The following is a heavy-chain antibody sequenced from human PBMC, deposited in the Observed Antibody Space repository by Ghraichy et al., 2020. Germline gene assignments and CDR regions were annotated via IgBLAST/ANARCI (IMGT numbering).Heavy chain of an antibody. CDR2: INHSGST. CDR3: ARRSLTTYYYDSSGPTGGWFAP. V-gene: IGHV4-34*01. J-gene: IGHJ5*02. D-gene: IGHD3-22*01. CDR1: SGSFTGHY. Sequence: SETLSLTCAVYSGSFTGHYWSWIRQPPGKGLEWIGEINHSGSTNYNPSLKSRVTISVDTSKNQFSLKLSSVTAADTAVYYCARRSLTTYYYDSSGPTGGWFAPWGQGTLVTVSS.